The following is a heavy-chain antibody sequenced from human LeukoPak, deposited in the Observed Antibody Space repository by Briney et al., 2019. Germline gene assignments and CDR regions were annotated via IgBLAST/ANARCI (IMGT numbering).Heavy chain of an antibody. CDR1: GGTFSSYA. D-gene: IGHD3-22*01. Sequence: SVKVSCKASGGTFSSYAISWVRQAPGQGLEWMVGIIPIFGTANYAQKFQGRVTITTDESTSTAYMELSSLRSEDTAVYYCAYDSSGYYYRPYYFDYWGQGTLVTVSS. V-gene: IGHV1-69*05. CDR3: AYDSSGYYYRPYYFDY. CDR2: IIPIFGTA. J-gene: IGHJ4*02.